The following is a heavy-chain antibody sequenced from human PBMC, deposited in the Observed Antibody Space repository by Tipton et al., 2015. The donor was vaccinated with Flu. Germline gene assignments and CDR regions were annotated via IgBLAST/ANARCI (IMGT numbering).Heavy chain of an antibody. J-gene: IGHJ3*01. CDR3: ATRAPTYGDAFNF. D-gene: IGHD4-17*01. Sequence: QSGAEVKEPGSSVTVSCKTSGGTFGNYAINWVRQAPRQGLEWMGGILPFIGTPNYAQKFQGRVTISADRSTKTVYMELSSLTSDDTAVYFCATRAPTYGDAFNFWGQGTMVSVSS. CDR1: GGTFGNYA. V-gene: IGHV1-69*06. CDR2: ILPFIGTP.